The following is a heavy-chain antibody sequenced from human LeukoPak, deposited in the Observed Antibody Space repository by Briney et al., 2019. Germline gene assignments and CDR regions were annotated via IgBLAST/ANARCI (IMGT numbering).Heavy chain of an antibody. CDR1: GGSISSYY. J-gene: IGHJ3*02. CDR3: ARVPMIVVPSAFDI. D-gene: IGHD3-22*01. CDR2: TYYSGST. V-gene: IGHV4-59*01. Sequence: SETLSLTCTVSGGSISSYYWSWIRQPPGKGLEWIGYTYYSGSTNYNPSLKSRVTISVDTSKNQFSLKLSSVTAADTAVYYCARVPMIVVPSAFDIWGQGTMVTVSS.